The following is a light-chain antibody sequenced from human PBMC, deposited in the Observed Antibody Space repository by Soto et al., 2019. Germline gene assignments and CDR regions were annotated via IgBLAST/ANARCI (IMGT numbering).Light chain of an antibody. J-gene: IGKJ1*01. Sequence: DIQMTQSPSTLSASVGDRVTITCRASQTINSWLAWYQQKPGKAPNLLIYDASTLESGVPSRFSGSGSGTEFTLNISSLHPDDFAIYYCQQYFGYSPRTFGQGTKVEIK. CDR2: DAS. CDR1: QTINSW. V-gene: IGKV1-5*01. CDR3: QQYFGYSPRT.